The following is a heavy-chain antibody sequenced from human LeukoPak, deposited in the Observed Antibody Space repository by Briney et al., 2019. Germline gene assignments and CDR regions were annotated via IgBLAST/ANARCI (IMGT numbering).Heavy chain of an antibody. Sequence: ASVKVSCKASGYTFTNFGISWVRQAPGQGLEWMGWISAYNGNTNYAQKLQGRVTMTTDTSTSTAYMELRSLRSDDTAVYYCARDDYGLNYFDYWGQGTLVTVSS. CDR2: ISAYNGNT. D-gene: IGHD4-17*01. V-gene: IGHV1-18*01. J-gene: IGHJ4*02. CDR3: ARDDYGLNYFDY. CDR1: GYTFTNFG.